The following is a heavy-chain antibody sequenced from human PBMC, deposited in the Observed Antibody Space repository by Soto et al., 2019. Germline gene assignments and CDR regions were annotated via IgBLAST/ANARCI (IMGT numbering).Heavy chain of an antibody. CDR3: ARLWGPYNWNYEHFDY. Sequence: RGESLKISCKGSGYSFTSYWIGWVRQMPGKGLEWMGIIYPGDSDTRYSPSFQGQVTISADKSISTAYLQWSSLKASDTAMYYCARLWGPYNWNYEHFDYWGQGTLVTVSS. CDR2: IYPGDSDT. J-gene: IGHJ4*02. V-gene: IGHV5-51*01. D-gene: IGHD1-7*01. CDR1: GYSFTSYW.